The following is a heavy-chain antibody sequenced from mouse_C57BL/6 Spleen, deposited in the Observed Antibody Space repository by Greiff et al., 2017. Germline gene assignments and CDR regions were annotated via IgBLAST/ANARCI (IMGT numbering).Heavy chain of an antibody. Sequence: VQLQQSGPELVKPGASVKISCKASGYSFTSYFIHWVKQRPGQGLAWIGWIYPGSGNTKYNEKFKGKATLTADTSSSTAYMQLSSLTSEDSAVYYCARWDGNYGDFWGQGTTLTVSS. CDR1: GYSFTSYF. CDR2: IYPGSGNT. V-gene: IGHV1-66*01. J-gene: IGHJ2*01. D-gene: IGHD2-1*01. CDR3: ARWDGNYGDF.